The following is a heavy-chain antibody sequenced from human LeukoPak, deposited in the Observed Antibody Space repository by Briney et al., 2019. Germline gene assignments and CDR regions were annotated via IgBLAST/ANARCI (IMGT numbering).Heavy chain of an antibody. Sequence: SETLSLTCAVYGGSFSGYYWSWIRQPPGKGLEWIGEINHSGSTNYNPSLKSRVTISVDTSKNQFSLKLSSVTAADTAVYYCARHGDYYDSSGYDYWGQGTLVTVSS. CDR3: ARHGDYYDSSGYDY. CDR1: GGSFSGYY. D-gene: IGHD3-22*01. CDR2: INHSGST. J-gene: IGHJ4*02. V-gene: IGHV4-34*01.